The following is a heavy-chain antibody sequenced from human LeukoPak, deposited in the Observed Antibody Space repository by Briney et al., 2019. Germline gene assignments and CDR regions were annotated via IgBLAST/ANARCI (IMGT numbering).Heavy chain of an antibody. D-gene: IGHD4-17*01. CDR2: ISSSSSTI. CDR3: ARRNGDYEETYYYYYMDV. Sequence: PGGSLRLSCAASGFTFSSYSMNWVRQAPGKGLEWVSYISSSSSTIYYADSVKGRFTISRDNSKNTLYLQMNSLRAEDTAVYYCARRNGDYEETYYYYYMDVWGKGTTVTVSS. J-gene: IGHJ6*03. V-gene: IGHV3-48*01. CDR1: GFTFSSYS.